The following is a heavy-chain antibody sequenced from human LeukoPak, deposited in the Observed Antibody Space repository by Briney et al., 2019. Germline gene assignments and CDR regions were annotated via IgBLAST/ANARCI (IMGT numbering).Heavy chain of an antibody. J-gene: IGHJ4*02. V-gene: IGHV4-59*13. CDR3: ARGRPDPQNSDYWDY. D-gene: IGHD3-22*01. Sequence: SETLSLTCTISRGSISTYYWSWIRQTPGTTLEWIGNIHYTGRTRYNPSLESRVAMSLDTPKNEFSLRLTSMTAADSAVYYCARGRPDPQNSDYWDYWGQGILVTVSS. CDR2: IHYTGRT. CDR1: RGSISTYY.